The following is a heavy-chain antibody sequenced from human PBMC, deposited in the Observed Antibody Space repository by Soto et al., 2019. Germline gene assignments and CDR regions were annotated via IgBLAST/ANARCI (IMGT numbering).Heavy chain of an antibody. D-gene: IGHD1-20*01. CDR1: GFTFSSYW. CDR2: IKQDGSEK. V-gene: IGHV3-7*01. J-gene: IGHJ5*02. CDR3: DRGLTRWWLDP. Sequence: PGGSLRLSCAASGFTFSSYWMSWVRQAPGKGLEWVANIKQDGSEKYYVDSVKGRFTISRDNAKNSLYLQMNSLRAEDTAVYYCDRGLTRWWLDPWGQGTLVTVYS.